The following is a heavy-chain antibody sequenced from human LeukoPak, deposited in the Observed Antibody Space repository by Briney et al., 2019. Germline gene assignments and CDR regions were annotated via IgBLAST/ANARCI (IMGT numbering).Heavy chain of an antibody. D-gene: IGHD4/OR15-4a*01. V-gene: IGHV1-46*01. Sequence: ASVKVSCKASGYGLTSYQIHWVRQAPGQGLEWMGIINPSGGSTRYAQKFQARLTLTSDTSATTVYMELTNVRSDDTAVYYCARAVDYPTYSFDFWGHGSLVTVST. J-gene: IGHJ4*01. CDR3: ARAVDYPTYSFDF. CDR2: INPSGGST. CDR1: GYGLTSYQ.